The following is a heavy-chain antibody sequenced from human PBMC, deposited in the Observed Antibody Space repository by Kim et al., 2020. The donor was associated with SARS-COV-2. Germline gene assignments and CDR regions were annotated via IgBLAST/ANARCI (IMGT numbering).Heavy chain of an antibody. CDR1: GYTFTGYY. V-gene: IGHV1-2*02. J-gene: IGHJ4*02. CDR3: ARPAGYCSSTSCYTGPFDY. D-gene: IGHD2-2*02. Sequence: ASVKVSCKASGYTFTGYYMHWVRQAPGQGLEWMGWINPNSGGTNYAQKFQGRVTMTRDTSISTAYMELSRLRSDDTAVYYCARPAGYCSSTSCYTGPFDYWGQGTLVTVSS. CDR2: INPNSGGT.